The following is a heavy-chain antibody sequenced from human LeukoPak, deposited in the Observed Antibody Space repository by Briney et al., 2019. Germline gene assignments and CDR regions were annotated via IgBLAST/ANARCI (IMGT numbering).Heavy chain of an antibody. Sequence: GASVKVSCKVSGYTLTELSMHRVRQAPGKGLEWMGGFDPEDGETIYAQKFQGRVTMTEDTSTDTAYMELSSLRSEDTAVYYCATSVGATTTDAFDIWGQGTMVTVSS. J-gene: IGHJ3*02. CDR3: ATSVGATTTDAFDI. CDR2: FDPEDGET. V-gene: IGHV1-24*01. CDR1: GYTLTELS. D-gene: IGHD1-26*01.